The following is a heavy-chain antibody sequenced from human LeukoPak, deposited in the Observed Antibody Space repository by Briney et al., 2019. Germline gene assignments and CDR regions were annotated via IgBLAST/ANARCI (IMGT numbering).Heavy chain of an antibody. CDR2: ISGSGDNT. CDR3: AKDFRGAGYFFDY. Sequence: GGSLRLSCAASGFTFSSHAMSWVRQAPGKGLEWVSAISGSGDNTFYAGSVRGRFTISRDNSKNTLYLQMDSLRAEDTAIYYCAKDFRGAGYFFDYWGQGTLVTVSS. V-gene: IGHV3-23*01. CDR1: GFTFSSHA. D-gene: IGHD3-10*01. J-gene: IGHJ4*02.